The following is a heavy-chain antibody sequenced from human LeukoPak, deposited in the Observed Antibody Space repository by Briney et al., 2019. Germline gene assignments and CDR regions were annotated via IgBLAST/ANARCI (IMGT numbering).Heavy chain of an antibody. V-gene: IGHV4-59*12. CDR2: IYYSGST. CDR1: GGSISSYY. Sequence: PETLSLTCTVSGGSISSYYWSWIRQPPGKGLQWIGYIYYSGSTNYNPSLKSRVTISVDTSKNQFSLKLSSVTAADTAVYYCARDVSDIPFDYWGQGTLVTVSS. D-gene: IGHD3-9*01. CDR3: ARDVSDIPFDY. J-gene: IGHJ4*02.